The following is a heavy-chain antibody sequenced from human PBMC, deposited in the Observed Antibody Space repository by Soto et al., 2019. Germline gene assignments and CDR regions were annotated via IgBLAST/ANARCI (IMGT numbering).Heavy chain of an antibody. J-gene: IGHJ4*02. CDR2: ISSSGNTI. CDR3: AKMSSENYYDPVFS. D-gene: IGHD3-22*01. CDR1: GFTFSDYY. V-gene: IGHV3-11*01. Sequence: QVQLVESGGGLVQTSGSLRIACVASGFTFSDYYMSWVRQAPGKGLEWVSYISSSGNTIYYAYSVNGRFTIARDNAKTSVYLQMTSMLAEDTALYFCAKMSSENYYDPVFSWGQGTLVTVSS.